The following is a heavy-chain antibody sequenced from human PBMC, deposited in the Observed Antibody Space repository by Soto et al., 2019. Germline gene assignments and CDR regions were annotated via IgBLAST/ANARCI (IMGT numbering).Heavy chain of an antibody. CDR1: GGSISRYY. CDR2: MYNTGRT. D-gene: IGHD3-22*01. J-gene: IGHJ3*02. V-gene: IGHV4-59*01. CDR3: ARGDKYYYYSSGCNAFDM. Sequence: PSETLSLTCTVSGGSISRYYWSWIRQPPGKGLEWIGYMYNTGRTVYNPSFKSRVTISVDTSKNQFSLQLDSVTAADTAVYFCARGDKYYYYSSGCNAFDMWGRGTMVTVSS.